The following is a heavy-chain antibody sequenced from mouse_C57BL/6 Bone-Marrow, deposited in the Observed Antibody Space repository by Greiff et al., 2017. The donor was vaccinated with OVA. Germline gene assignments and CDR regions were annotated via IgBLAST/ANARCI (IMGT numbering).Heavy chain of an antibody. CDR1: GYAFSSSW. J-gene: IGHJ3*01. CDR2: IYPGDGDT. CDR3: ARSGGRRTWFAY. D-gene: IGHD3-2*02. Sequence: VQLQQSGPELVKPGASVKISCKASGYAFSSSWMNWVKQRPGKGLEWIGRIYPGDGDTNYNGKFKGKATLTADRSSSTAYMQLSSLTSEDSAVYVCARSGGRRTWFAYWGQGTLVTVSA. V-gene: IGHV1-82*01.